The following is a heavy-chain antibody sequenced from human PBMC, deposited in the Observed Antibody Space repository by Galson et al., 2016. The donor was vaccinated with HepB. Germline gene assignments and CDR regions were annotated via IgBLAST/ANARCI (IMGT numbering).Heavy chain of an antibody. V-gene: IGHV3-11*01. CDR3: ARRISDTSTHAFDY. Sequence: SLRLSCAGSGFAFSDYYMSWIRQAPGKGLEWVSYISSSGSTIYYADSVKGRFTISRDNAKNSLYLQMNSLRAEDTAVYYCARRISDTSTHAFDYWGQGTLVTVSS. J-gene: IGHJ4*02. CDR1: GFAFSDYY. CDR2: ISSSGSTI. D-gene: IGHD3-22*01.